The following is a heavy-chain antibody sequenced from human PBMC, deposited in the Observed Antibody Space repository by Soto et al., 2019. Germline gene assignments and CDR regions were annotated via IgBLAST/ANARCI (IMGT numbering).Heavy chain of an antibody. CDR2: ISYDGSNK. J-gene: IGHJ6*02. Sequence: QVQLLESGGGVVQPGRSLRLSCAASGFTFSSYAMHWVGQAPGKGLEWVAVISYDGSNKYYADSVKGRFTISRDNSKKTLYLQMNSLRAEDTAVYYCARDLHCISTSCSPYYYYYGMDVWGQGTTVTVSS. CDR1: GFTFSSYA. D-gene: IGHD2-2*01. V-gene: IGHV3-30-3*01. CDR3: ARDLHCISTSCSPYYYYYGMDV.